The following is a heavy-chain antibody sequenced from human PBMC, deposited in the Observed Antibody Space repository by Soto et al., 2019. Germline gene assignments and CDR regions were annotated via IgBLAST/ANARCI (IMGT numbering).Heavy chain of an antibody. J-gene: IGHJ4*02. D-gene: IGHD3-3*01. CDR3: ARIRDPYYDFWSGYALDY. V-gene: IGHV1-18*01. Sequence: ASVKVSCKASGYTFTSYGISWVRQAPGQGXEWMGWISAYNGNTNYAQKLQGRVTMTTDTSTSTAYMELRSLRSDDTAVYYCARIRDPYYDFWSGYALDYWGQGTLVTVSS. CDR2: ISAYNGNT. CDR1: GYTFTSYG.